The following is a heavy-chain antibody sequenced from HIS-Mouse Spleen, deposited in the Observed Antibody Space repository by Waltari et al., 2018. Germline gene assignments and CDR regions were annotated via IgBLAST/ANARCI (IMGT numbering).Heavy chain of an antibody. V-gene: IGHV3-30*04. CDR3: ASLLTGDWYFDL. J-gene: IGHJ2*01. Sequence: QVQLVGSGGGVVQPGRSLRLSCAASGFPFSSYARHWVRQAPGRGLGGVAVISYDGSNKYYADSVKGRFTISRDNSKNTLYLQMNSLRAEDTAVYYCASLLTGDWYFDLWGRGTLVTVSS. CDR2: ISYDGSNK. D-gene: IGHD7-27*01. CDR1: GFPFSSYA.